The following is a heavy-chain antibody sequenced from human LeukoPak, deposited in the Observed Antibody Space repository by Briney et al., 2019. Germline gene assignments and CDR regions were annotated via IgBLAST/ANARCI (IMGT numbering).Heavy chain of an antibody. V-gene: IGHV4-59*01. CDR1: GGSISSYY. D-gene: IGHD6-6*01. Sequence: SETLSLTCTVSGGSISSYYWSWIRQPPGKELEWIGYIYYSGSTNYNPSLKSRVTISVDTSKNQFSLKLSSVTAADTAVYYCASDSSSGGAFDIWGQGTMVTVSS. CDR2: IYYSGST. CDR3: ASDSSSGGAFDI. J-gene: IGHJ3*02.